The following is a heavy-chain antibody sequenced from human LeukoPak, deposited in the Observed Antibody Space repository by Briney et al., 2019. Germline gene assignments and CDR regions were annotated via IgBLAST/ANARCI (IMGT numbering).Heavy chain of an antibody. Sequence: VASVKVSCKASGYTFTSYAMNWVRQAPGQGLEWMGWINTNTGNPTYAQGFTGRFVFSLDTSVSTAYLQISSLKAEDTAVYYCARGSEIWFGESSYFDYWGQGTLVTVSS. D-gene: IGHD3-10*01. J-gene: IGHJ4*02. V-gene: IGHV7-4-1*02. CDR2: INTNTGNP. CDR3: ARGSEIWFGESSYFDY. CDR1: GYTFTSYA.